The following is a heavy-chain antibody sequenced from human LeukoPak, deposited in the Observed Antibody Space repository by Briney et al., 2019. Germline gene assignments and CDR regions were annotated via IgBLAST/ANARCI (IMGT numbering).Heavy chain of an antibody. V-gene: IGHV1-2*02. CDR2: INPTGGGT. CDR1: GYTFIGYS. Sequence: GASVKVSCKTSGYTFIGYSIHWARQAPGHGLDWMGWINPTGGGTIYAQRFQGRVSMTRDTSINTAYMELNSLRAEDTAVYYCARDPRGIVGVPAAGPTYFQHWGQGTLVTVSS. D-gene: IGHD6-13*01. CDR3: ARDPRGIVGVPAAGPTYFQH. J-gene: IGHJ1*01.